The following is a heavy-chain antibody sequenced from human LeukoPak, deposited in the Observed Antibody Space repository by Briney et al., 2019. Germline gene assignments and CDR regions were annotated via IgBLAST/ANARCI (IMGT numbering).Heavy chain of an antibody. CDR2: IYYSGST. CDR3: ARGARAGYNLEPFDY. CDR1: GGSISSYY. V-gene: IGHV4-59*08. J-gene: IGHJ4*02. D-gene: IGHD5-24*01. Sequence: SETLSLTCTVSGGSISSYYWSWIRQPPGKGLEWIGYIYYSGSTKYNPSLKSRVTISVDTSKNQFSLKLRSVTAADTAVYYCARGARAGYNLEPFDYWGQRTLVTVSS.